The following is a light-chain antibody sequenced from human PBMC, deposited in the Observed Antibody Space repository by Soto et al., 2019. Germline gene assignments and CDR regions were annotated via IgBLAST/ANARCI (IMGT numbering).Light chain of an antibody. CDR1: SSDVGGYNY. J-gene: IGLJ7*01. CDR2: DVS. CDR3: SSYTSTNTWV. V-gene: IGLV2-14*01. Sequence: QSALTQPASVSGSPGQSITISCTGTSSDVGGYNYVSWYQQHPCKAPKLMLYDVSNRPSGISNRFSGSKSGNTASLPISGLQTEDEADYYCSSYTSTNTWVFGGGTQLTVL.